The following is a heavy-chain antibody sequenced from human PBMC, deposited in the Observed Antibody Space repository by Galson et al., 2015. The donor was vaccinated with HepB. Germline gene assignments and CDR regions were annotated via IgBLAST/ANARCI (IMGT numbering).Heavy chain of an antibody. CDR2: IWYDGSNK. CDR3: ARAGLGDLHYYYYMDV. Sequence: SLRLSCAASGFTFSSYGMHWVRQAPGKGLEWVAVIWYDGSNKYYADSVKGRFTISRDNSKNTLYLQMNSLRAEDTAVYYCARAGLGDLHYYYYMDVWVKGTTVTVSS. J-gene: IGHJ6*03. CDR1: GFTFSSYG. V-gene: IGHV3-33*01. D-gene: IGHD3-16*01.